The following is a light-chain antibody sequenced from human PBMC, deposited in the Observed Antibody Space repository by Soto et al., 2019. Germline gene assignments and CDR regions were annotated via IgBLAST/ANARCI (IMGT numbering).Light chain of an antibody. Sequence: QSALTQPASVSGSPGQWITISCTGTSSDVGGYNYVSWYQQHPGKATKLMISEVSNRPSGVSNRFSGSKSGNTASLTISGLQAEDEADYYCSSYTSSSSLGVFGTGTKVTVL. J-gene: IGLJ1*01. CDR2: EVS. CDR3: SSYTSSSSLGV. CDR1: SSDVGGYNY. V-gene: IGLV2-14*03.